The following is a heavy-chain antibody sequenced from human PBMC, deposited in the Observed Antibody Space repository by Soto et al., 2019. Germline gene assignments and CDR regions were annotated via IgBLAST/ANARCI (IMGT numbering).Heavy chain of an antibody. Sequence: ASVKVSCKASGYTFTSYGISWVRQAPGQGLEWMGRIIAFLGIANYAQKFQGRVTITADTSTSTAYMELSSLRSEDTAVYYCASLLGYCSGGSCYSNWFDPWGQGTLVTVSS. CDR1: GYTFTSYG. V-gene: IGHV1-69*04. CDR3: ASLLGYCSGGSCYSNWFDP. D-gene: IGHD2-15*01. CDR2: IIAFLGIA. J-gene: IGHJ5*02.